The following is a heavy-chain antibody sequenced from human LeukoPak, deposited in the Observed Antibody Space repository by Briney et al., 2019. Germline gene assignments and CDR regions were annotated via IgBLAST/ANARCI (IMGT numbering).Heavy chain of an antibody. V-gene: IGHV3-7*01. CDR2: IKQDGSEK. CDR1: VFTFSSYW. CDR3: ARDHRRCSSTSCYRSHAFDI. D-gene: IGHD2-2*01. J-gene: IGHJ3*02. Sequence: GGSLSLSCAASVFTFSSYWMSWVRQAPGKGLEWVANIKQDGSEKYYVDSVKDRFTISRDNAKNSLYLQMYSLRAEDTAVYYSARDHRRCSSTSCYRSHAFDIWGQGTMVTVSS.